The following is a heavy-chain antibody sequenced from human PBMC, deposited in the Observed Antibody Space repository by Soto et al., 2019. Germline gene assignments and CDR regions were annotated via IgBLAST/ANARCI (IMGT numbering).Heavy chain of an antibody. CDR1: GFTFSSYE. V-gene: IGHV3-48*03. CDR2: ISSSGSTI. Sequence: RLSCAASGFTFSSYEMNWVRQAPGKGLEWVSYISSSGSTIYYADSVKGRFTISRDNAKNSLYLQMNSLRAEDTAVYYCASAHCSSTSCYTKYNWLDPCGQGTLVTVSS. CDR3: ASAHCSSTSCYTKYNWLDP. J-gene: IGHJ5*02. D-gene: IGHD2-2*02.